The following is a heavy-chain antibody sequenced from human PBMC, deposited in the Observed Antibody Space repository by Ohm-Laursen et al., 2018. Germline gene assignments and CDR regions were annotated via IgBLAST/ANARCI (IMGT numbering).Heavy chain of an antibody. J-gene: IGHJ4*02. D-gene: IGHD3-22*01. Sequence: SLRLSCAASEYTFTNAWMSWIRQAPGKGLEWVGRIKSKTDGGTTDYAAPVKGRFTISRDDSKNTLYLQMNSLKIEDTAVYYCTTVNYYDSSGYDYWGQGTLVTVSS. CDR1: EYTFTNAW. V-gene: IGHV3-15*01. CDR3: TTVNYYDSSGYDY. CDR2: IKSKTDGGTT.